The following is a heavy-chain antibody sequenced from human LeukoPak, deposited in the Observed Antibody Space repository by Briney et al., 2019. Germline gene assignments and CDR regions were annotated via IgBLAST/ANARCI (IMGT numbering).Heavy chain of an antibody. V-gene: IGHV3-30*03. CDR3: ARDDEGFFDY. Sequence: GGSLRLSCAASGFTFSSYGMHWVRQAPGKGLEWVAVISYDGSNKYYADSVKGRFTISRDNSKNTLYLQMNSLRAEDTAVYHCARDDEGFFDYWGQGTLVTVSS. CDR2: ISYDGSNK. CDR1: GFTFSSYG. J-gene: IGHJ4*02.